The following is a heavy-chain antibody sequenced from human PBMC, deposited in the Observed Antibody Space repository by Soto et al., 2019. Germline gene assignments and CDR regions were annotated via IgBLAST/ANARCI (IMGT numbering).Heavy chain of an antibody. CDR2: ISSSSSYV. Sequence: GGSLRLSCAASGFTFSSYSMNWVRQAPGKGLEWVSSISSSSSYVYYADSVKGRFTISRDNAKNSLYLQMNSLRAEDTAVYYCARGEWEVITNYYYYYGMDVWGQGTTITVSS. J-gene: IGHJ6*02. CDR3: ARGEWEVITNYYYYYGMDV. CDR1: GFTFSSYS. D-gene: IGHD3-22*01. V-gene: IGHV3-21*01.